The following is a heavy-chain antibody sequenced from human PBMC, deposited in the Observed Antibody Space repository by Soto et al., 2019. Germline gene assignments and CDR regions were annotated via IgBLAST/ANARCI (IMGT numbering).Heavy chain of an antibody. D-gene: IGHD2-21*01. Sequence: EVQPLESGGGLVQPGGSLRLSCAASGFTFSSYAMSWVRQAPGKGLEWVSAISGSGGSTYYADSVKGRFTISRDNSKNTLYLQMNSLRAEDTAVYYCAKDLTIVVVPYYWGQGTLVTVSS. CDR3: AKDLTIVVVPYY. V-gene: IGHV3-23*01. J-gene: IGHJ4*02. CDR1: GFTFSSYA. CDR2: ISGSGGST.